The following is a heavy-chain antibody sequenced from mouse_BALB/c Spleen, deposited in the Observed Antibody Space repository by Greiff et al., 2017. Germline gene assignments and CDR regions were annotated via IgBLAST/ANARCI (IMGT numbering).Heavy chain of an antibody. Sequence: EVQRVESGGGLVQPGGSLKLSCAASGFDFSRYWMSWVRQAPGKGLEWIGEINPDSSTINYTPSLKDKFIISRDNAKNTLYLQMSKVRSEDTALYYCARPYGNYGAWFAYWGQGTLVTVSA. V-gene: IGHV4-1*02. CDR2: INPDSSTI. CDR3: ARPYGNYGAWFAY. CDR1: GFDFSRYW. J-gene: IGHJ3*01. D-gene: IGHD2-1*01.